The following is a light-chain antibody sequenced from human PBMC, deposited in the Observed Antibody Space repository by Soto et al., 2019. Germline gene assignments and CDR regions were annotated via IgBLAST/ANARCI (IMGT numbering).Light chain of an antibody. Sequence: DIQMTQSPSSLSASVGDRVTITCRASQSISSYLNWYQQKPGKAPKLLIYAASNLQSGVPSRFSGSGSGTDFTLTISSLQPEDVATYYCQQSYSTPRIFGQGTKLEIK. CDR2: AAS. J-gene: IGKJ2*01. CDR3: QQSYSTPRI. CDR1: QSISSY. V-gene: IGKV1-39*01.